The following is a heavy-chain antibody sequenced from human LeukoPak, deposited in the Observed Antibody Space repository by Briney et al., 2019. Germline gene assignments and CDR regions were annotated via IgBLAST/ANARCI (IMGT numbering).Heavy chain of an antibody. CDR1: GGTFSSYA. D-gene: IGHD2-2*01. CDR2: IIPILGIA. CDR3: ASLDLGYCSSTSCYDNWFDP. V-gene: IGHV1-69*04. Sequence: SVKVSCKASGGTFSSYAISWVRQAPGQGLEWMGRIIPILGIANYAQKFQGRATITADKSTSTAYMELSSLRSEDTAVYYCASLDLGYCSSTSCYDNWFDPWGQGTLVTVSS. J-gene: IGHJ5*02.